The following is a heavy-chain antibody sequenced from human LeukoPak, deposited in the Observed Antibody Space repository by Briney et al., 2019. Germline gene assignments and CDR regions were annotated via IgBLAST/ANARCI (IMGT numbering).Heavy chain of an antibody. CDR1: GGSISSYY. CDR2: IYYSGST. D-gene: IGHD3-3*01. CDR3: ARVDFWSGQLDYYYHYIDV. V-gene: IGHV4-59*01. Sequence: PSETLSLTCTVSGGSISSYYWSWIRQPPGKGLEWIGYIYYSGSTNYNPSLKSRVTISVDTSKNQFSLKLSSVTAADTAVYYCARVDFWSGQLDYYYHYIDVRCKGTTVTVSS. J-gene: IGHJ6*03.